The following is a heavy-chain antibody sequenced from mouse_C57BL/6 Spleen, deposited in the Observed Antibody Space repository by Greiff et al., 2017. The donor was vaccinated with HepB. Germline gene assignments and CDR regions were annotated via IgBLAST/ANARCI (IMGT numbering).Heavy chain of an antibody. J-gene: IGHJ4*01. CDR1: GYAFSSSW. Sequence: VKLQESGPELVKPGASVKISCKASGYAFSSSWMDWVKQRPGKGLEWIGRIYPGDGDTNYNGKFKGKATLTADKSSSTAYMQLSSLTSEDSAVYFCARWLGAMDYWGQGTSVTVSS. CDR2: IYPGDGDT. D-gene: IGHD2-2*01. CDR3: ARWLGAMDY. V-gene: IGHV1-82*01.